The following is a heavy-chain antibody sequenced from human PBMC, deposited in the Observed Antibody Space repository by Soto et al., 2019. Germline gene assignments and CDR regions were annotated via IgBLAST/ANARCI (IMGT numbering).Heavy chain of an antibody. CDR1: GFTFDDYA. CDR2: ISWNSGSI. CDR3: ARTPDGYCSSTSCFGSWFDP. V-gene: IGHV3-9*01. J-gene: IGHJ5*02. Sequence: GGSLRLSCAASGFTFDDYAMHWVRQAPGKGLEWVSGISWNSGSIGYADSVKGRFTISRDNAKNSLYLQMNSLRAEDTALYYCARTPDGYCSSTSCFGSWFDPWGQGTLVTVSS. D-gene: IGHD2-2*03.